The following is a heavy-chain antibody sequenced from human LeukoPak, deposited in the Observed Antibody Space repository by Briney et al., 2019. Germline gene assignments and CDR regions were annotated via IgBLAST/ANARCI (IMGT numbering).Heavy chain of an antibody. CDR3: AGTSYSSLGVDY. Sequence: ASVTVSCKASGYTFTSYYMHWVRQAPGQGLEWMGIINPSGGSTSYAQKFQGRVTMTRDMSTSTVYMELSSLRSEDTAVYYCAGTSYSSLGVDYWGQGTLVTVSS. J-gene: IGHJ4*02. D-gene: IGHD6-6*01. V-gene: IGHV1-46*01. CDR1: GYTFTSYY. CDR2: INPSGGST.